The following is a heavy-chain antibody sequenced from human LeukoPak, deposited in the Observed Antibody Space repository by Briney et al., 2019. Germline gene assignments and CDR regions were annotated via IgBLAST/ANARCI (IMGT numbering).Heavy chain of an antibody. CDR1: GGTFSSYA. D-gene: IGHD1-26*01. Sequence: SVKVSCKASGGTFSSYAISWVRQAPGQGLEWMGRIIPIFGTPNYAQKFKGRVTITTDESTSTAYMELSSLRSEDTAVYYCARDLGIVGATTSYYYYMDVWGKGTTVTVSS. J-gene: IGHJ6*03. CDR3: ARDLGIVGATTSYYYYMDV. V-gene: IGHV1-69*05. CDR2: IIPIFGTP.